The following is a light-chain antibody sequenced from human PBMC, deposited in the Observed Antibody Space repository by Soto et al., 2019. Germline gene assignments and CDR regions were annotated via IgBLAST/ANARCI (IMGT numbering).Light chain of an antibody. V-gene: IGKV1-5*03. CDR2: KAS. Sequence: DIQMTQSPSTQSASDGNRATITSGASQSIGDWLAWYQQKPGKAPNLLIYKASSLESGVPSRFSGSGSGTEFTVTISSLQPEDFATYYCQQFNSYPWTFGQGTKV. CDR1: QSIGDW. J-gene: IGKJ1*01. CDR3: QQFNSYPWT.